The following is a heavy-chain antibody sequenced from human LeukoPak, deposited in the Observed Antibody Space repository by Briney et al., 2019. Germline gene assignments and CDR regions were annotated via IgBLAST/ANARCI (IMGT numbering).Heavy chain of an antibody. Sequence: PSETLSLTCTVSGGSISSSSYYWGWIRQPAGKGLEWIGRIYSSGSTNYNPSLKSRVTMSVDTSKNQFSLRLSSVTAADTAVYYCARCSGNGYDYSWLDPWGQGTLVTVSS. CDR1: GGSISSSSYY. CDR3: ARCSGNGYDYSWLDP. J-gene: IGHJ5*02. D-gene: IGHD5-12*01. V-gene: IGHV4-61*02. CDR2: IYSSGST.